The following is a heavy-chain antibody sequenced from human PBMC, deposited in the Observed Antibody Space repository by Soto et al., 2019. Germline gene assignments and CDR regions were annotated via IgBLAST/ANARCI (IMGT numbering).Heavy chain of an antibody. D-gene: IGHD3-3*01. CDR2: IIPIFGTA. V-gene: IGHV1-69*12. J-gene: IGHJ4*02. CDR3: ARVRVRVLEWLGSEG. CDR1: RGTFSSYA. Sequence: QVQLVQSGAEVKKPGSSVKVSCKASRGTFSSYAISWVRQAPGQGLEWMGGIIPIFGTANYAQKFQGRVTITADESTSTAYMELSSLRCEDTAVYYCARVRVRVLEWLGSEGWGQGTLVTVSS.